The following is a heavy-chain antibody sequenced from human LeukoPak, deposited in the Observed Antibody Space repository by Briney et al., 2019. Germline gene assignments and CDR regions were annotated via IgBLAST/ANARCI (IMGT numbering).Heavy chain of an antibody. V-gene: IGHV4-34*01. J-gene: IGHJ6*03. D-gene: IGHD1-14*01. CDR2: INNSGST. CDR1: GGSFSGYY. CDR3: TRGKPRGYGYYYYYMDV. Sequence: PSETLSLTCSVYGGSFSGYYWSWIRQPPGKGLEWIGKINNSGSTNSNPSLNSRVTISVDTTNTHLSQMLSPVTAADTAVYYCTRGKPRGYGYYYYYMDVWGKGTTVTVSS.